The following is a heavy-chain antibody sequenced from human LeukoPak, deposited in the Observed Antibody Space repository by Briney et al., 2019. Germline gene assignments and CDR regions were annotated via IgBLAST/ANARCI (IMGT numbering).Heavy chain of an antibody. V-gene: IGHV4-30-2*01. Sequence: PSETLSLTCAVSGGSISSGGYSWSWVRQPPGEGLEWVGYIYHSGSTYYNPSLQSRVIISLDRSKNQFSLKLSSMTAAYAAVYYCASGNTGYDRDSFDIWGQGTMVTVSS. CDR2: IYHSGST. CDR3: ASGNTGYDRDSFDI. CDR1: GGSISSGGYS. D-gene: IGHD5-12*01. J-gene: IGHJ3*02.